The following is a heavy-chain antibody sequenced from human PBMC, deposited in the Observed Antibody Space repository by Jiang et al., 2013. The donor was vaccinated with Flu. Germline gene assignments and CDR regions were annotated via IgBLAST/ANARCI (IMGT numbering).Heavy chain of an antibody. Sequence: EVKKPGASVKVSCKASGYTFSNYAIHWVRQVPGQSFEWVGWINVGNGNTRYAQNFHNRVTMTRDTAASTAHMELSSLTSEDTAVYYCVRQIWREYLNWFDPWGQGTLVTVSS. CDR1: GYTFSNYA. D-gene: IGHD3-3*01. V-gene: IGHV1-3*01. CDR3: VRQIWREYLNWFDP. CDR2: INVGNGNT. J-gene: IGHJ5*02.